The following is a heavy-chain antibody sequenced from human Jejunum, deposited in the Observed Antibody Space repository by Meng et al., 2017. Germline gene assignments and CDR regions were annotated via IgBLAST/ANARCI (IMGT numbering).Heavy chain of an antibody. CDR3: ARDQGSYGNFQH. Sequence: LQESGPVLLKPWGTLSLTCAVSGDSISSSYWWSWVRQSPGKGLEWVANINEDGSVKNYLDSVKGRFTISRDNAKNSLYLQMNSLRDEDTAVYYCARDQGSYGNFQHWGQGTLVTVS. V-gene: IGHV3-7*01. CDR2: INEDGSVK. D-gene: IGHD3-16*01. CDR1: GDSISSSYW. J-gene: IGHJ1*01.